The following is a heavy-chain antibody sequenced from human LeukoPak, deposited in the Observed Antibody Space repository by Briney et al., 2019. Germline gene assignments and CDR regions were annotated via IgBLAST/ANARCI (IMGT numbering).Heavy chain of an antibody. V-gene: IGHV3-11*01. J-gene: IGHJ6*02. Sequence: EGSLRLSCAASGFTFSDYYMSWIRQAPGKGLEWVSYISSSGSTIYYADSVKGRFTISRDNAKNSLYLQMNGLRAEDTAVYYCARGEGRYSLYGMDVWGQGTTVTVSS. CDR3: ARGEGRYSLYGMDV. CDR2: ISSSGSTI. CDR1: GFTFSDYY. D-gene: IGHD5-18*01.